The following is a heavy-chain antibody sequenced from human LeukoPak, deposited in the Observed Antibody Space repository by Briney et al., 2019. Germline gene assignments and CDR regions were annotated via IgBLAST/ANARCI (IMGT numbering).Heavy chain of an antibody. CDR1: GGSISSSSDY. V-gene: IGHV4-39*01. J-gene: IGHJ4*02. Sequence: SETLSLTCTVSGGSISSSSDYWGRLRQAPGTGLEWIGSIYYHENTYYNSSLKSRVTISVDTSKNQFSLKLNSVTAADTAVYFCARRAYSAAYWKHFDYWGQGTLVTVSS. CDR2: IYYHENT. D-gene: IGHD1-1*01. CDR3: ARRAYSAAYWKHFDY.